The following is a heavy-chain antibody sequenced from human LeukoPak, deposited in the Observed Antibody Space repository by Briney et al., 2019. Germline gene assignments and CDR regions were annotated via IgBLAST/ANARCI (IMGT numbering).Heavy chain of an antibody. Sequence: PGGSLRLSCAASGFTFSSYAMSWVRQAPGKGLEWVSAISGSGGSTYYAGSVKGRFTISRDNSKNTLYLQMNSLRAEDTAVYYCAKVSGGGYSYGCFDYWGQGTLVTVSS. CDR2: ISGSGGST. CDR3: AKVSGGGYSYGCFDY. CDR1: GFTFSSYA. J-gene: IGHJ4*02. V-gene: IGHV3-23*01. D-gene: IGHD5-18*01.